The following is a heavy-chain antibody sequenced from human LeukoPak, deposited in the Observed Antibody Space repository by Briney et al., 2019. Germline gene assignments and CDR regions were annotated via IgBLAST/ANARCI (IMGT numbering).Heavy chain of an antibody. V-gene: IGHV4-30-4*08. D-gene: IGHD3-3*01. J-gene: IGHJ4*02. CDR2: IYYSGST. Sequence: SETLSLTCTVSGGSISSGDYYWSWIRQPPGKGLEWIGYIYYSGSTYYNPSLKSRVTISVDTSKNQFSLKLSSVTAADTAMYYCARGYDFWSGYYFWYFDYWGQGTLVTVSS. CDR1: GGSISSGDYY. CDR3: ARGYDFWSGYYFWYFDY.